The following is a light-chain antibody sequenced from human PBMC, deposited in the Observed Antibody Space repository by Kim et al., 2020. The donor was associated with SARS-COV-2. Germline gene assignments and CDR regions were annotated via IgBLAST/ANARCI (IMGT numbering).Light chain of an antibody. Sequence: ASTGDRVTITCRASRGISSYLAWYQQKPGKAPKLLIYAASTLQSGVPSRFSGSGSGTDFTLTISCLQSEDFATYYCQQYYSYPWTFGQGTKVDIK. CDR2: AAS. CDR1: RGISSY. J-gene: IGKJ1*01. CDR3: QQYYSYPWT. V-gene: IGKV1-8*01.